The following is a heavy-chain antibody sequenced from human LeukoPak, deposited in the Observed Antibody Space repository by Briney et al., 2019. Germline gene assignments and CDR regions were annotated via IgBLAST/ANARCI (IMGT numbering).Heavy chain of an antibody. Sequence: GGSLRLSCAASGFTFSDYSMNWVRQAPGKGLEWVSSISSTSKYIYYGDSVKGRFTISRDNAKNSLYLQMNSLRAEDTAVYYCVRDSADYVWGSYRYRSYYFDYWGQGTLVTVSS. CDR1: GFTFSDYS. CDR3: VRDSADYVWGSYRYRSYYFDY. J-gene: IGHJ4*02. CDR2: ISSTSKYI. D-gene: IGHD3-16*02. V-gene: IGHV3-21*01.